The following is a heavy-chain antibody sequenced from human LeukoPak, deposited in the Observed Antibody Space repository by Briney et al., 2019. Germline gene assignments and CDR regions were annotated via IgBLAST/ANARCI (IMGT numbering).Heavy chain of an antibody. CDR3: AKDSASYGRFDY. D-gene: IGHD5-18*01. Sequence: PGGSLRLSCAASGFTFSSYWMSWVRQAPGKGLEWVSKIKHDGSEKYYVDSVKGRFTISRDNAKNSLYLQMNSLRAEDTAVYFCAKDSASYGRFDYWGQGTLVTVSS. CDR1: GFTFSSYW. CDR2: IKHDGSEK. V-gene: IGHV3-7*05. J-gene: IGHJ4*02.